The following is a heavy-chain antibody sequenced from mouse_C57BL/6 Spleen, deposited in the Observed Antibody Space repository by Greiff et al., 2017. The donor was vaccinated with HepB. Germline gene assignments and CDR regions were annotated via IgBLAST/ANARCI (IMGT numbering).Heavy chain of an antibody. V-gene: IGHV1-15*01. CDR2: IDPETGGT. J-gene: IGHJ2*01. CDR1: GYTFTDYE. Sequence: VQLQQSGAELVRPGASVTLSCKASGYTFTDYEMHWVKQTPVHGLEWIGAIDPETGGTAYNQKFKGKAILTADKSSSTAYMELRSLTSEDSAVYYCLSCYYGSSPYYFDYWGQGTTLTVSS. D-gene: IGHD1-1*01. CDR3: LSCYYGSSPYYFDY.